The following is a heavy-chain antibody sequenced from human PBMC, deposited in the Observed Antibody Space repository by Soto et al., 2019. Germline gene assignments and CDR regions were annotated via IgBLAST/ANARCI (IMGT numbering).Heavy chain of an antibody. D-gene: IGHD3-22*01. CDR3: AAGYYDSSGYYYYYYYYGMDV. CDR1: GYTFTSYG. J-gene: IGHJ6*02. V-gene: IGHV1-58*02. CDR2: IVVGSGNT. Sequence: ASVKVSCKASGYTFTSYGISCVRQARGQRLEWIGWIVVGSGNTNYAQKFQERVTITRDMSTSTAYMELSSLRSEDTAVYYCAAGYYDSSGYYYYYYYYGMDVWGQGTTVTVSS.